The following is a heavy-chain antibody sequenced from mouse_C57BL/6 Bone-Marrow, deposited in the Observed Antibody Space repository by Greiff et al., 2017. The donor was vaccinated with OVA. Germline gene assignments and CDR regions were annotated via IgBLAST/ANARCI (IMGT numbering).Heavy chain of an antibody. D-gene: IGHD2-3*01. V-gene: IGHV1-76*01. CDR1: GYTFTDHY. J-gene: IGHJ2*01. CDR2: IYPGSGNH. Sequence: VQLQQPGAEVVRPGASVKLSCKASGYTFTDHYINWVKQRPGQGLEWIARIYPGSGNHYYNEKFKGKATLTAEKSSNTAYMKLSSLTSEDSAVYFYARNDGYFYEYWGQGTTLTVSS. CDR3: ARNDGYFYEY.